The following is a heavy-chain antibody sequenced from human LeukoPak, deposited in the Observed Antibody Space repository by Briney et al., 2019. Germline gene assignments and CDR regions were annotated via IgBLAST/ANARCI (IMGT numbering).Heavy chain of an antibody. J-gene: IGHJ3*02. CDR1: GGSISSYY. Sequence: PSETLSLTCTVSGGSISSYYWSWIRQPAGKGLESIGRIYTSGSTNYNPSLKSRVTMSVDTSKNQFSLKLSSVTAADTAVYYCARDRGPSGSYYDAFDIWGQGTMVTVSS. V-gene: IGHV4-4*07. D-gene: IGHD1-26*01. CDR2: IYTSGST. CDR3: ARDRGPSGSYYDAFDI.